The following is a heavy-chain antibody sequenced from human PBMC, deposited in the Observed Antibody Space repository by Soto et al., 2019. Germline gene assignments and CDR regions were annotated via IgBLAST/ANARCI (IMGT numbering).Heavy chain of an antibody. Sequence: GSLRLSFAASGFTFDDYSMHWVRQAPVKGLEWVSLISWDGGSTYYADSVKGRFTISRDNSKNSLYLQMNSLRTEDTALYYCAKGTYSSSPRGEIDYSGQRTLVAVCS. CDR1: GFTFDDYS. V-gene: IGHV3-43*01. D-gene: IGHD6-13*01. CDR2: ISWDGGST. CDR3: AKGTYSSSPRGEIDY. J-gene: IGHJ4*02.